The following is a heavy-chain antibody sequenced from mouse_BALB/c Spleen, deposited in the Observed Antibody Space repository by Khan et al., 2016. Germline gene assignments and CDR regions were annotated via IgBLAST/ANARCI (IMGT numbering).Heavy chain of an antibody. Sequence: QVQLKESGPGLVAPSPSLSITCTVSEFSITGFAVNWVRQPPGKGLEWLGVIWGDGSIDYESALKSSLSIRKDNSNSQVFLKINSLQTDDTARDYCASYDGYDWGFTYWGQGTLVTVSA. D-gene: IGHD2-2*01. V-gene: IGHV2-6-7*01. CDR2: IWGDGSI. CDR1: EFSITGFA. J-gene: IGHJ3*01. CDR3: ASYDGYDWGFTY.